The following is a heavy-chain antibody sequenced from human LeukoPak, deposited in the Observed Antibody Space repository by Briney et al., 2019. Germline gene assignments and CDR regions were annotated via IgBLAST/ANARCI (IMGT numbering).Heavy chain of an antibody. CDR2: VSGSGGST. D-gene: IGHD3-22*01. Sequence: PGGSLRLSCAASGFTFSSYAMSWVRQAPGKGLEWVSAVSGSGGSTYYADSVKGRFTISRDNSKNTLYLQMNSLRAEDTAVYYCAKDTAYYDSSGSYDYWGQGTLVTVSS. CDR3: AKDTAYYDSSGSYDY. V-gene: IGHV3-23*01. J-gene: IGHJ4*02. CDR1: GFTFSSYA.